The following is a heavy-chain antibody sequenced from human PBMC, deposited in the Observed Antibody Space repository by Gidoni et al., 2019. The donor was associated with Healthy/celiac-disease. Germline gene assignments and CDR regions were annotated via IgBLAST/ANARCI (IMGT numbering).Heavy chain of an antibody. D-gene: IGHD3-10*01. V-gene: IGHV1-8*01. CDR1: GYTFTSYD. J-gene: IGHJ4*02. CDR3: ARVVGGTGFIDY. CDR2: MNPNSGNT. Sequence: QVQLVQSGAEVKNHGASVKFSCQASGYTFTSYDINWVRQATGQELEWMGGMNPNSGNTGYAQKFQGRVTMTRNTSISTAYMELSSLRSEDTAVYYCARVVGGTGFIDYWGQGTLVTVSS.